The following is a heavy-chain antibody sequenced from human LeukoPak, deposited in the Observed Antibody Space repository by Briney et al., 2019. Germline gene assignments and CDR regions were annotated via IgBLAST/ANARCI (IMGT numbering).Heavy chain of an antibody. CDR3: ARVGSGYTIDY. Sequence: ASETLSLTCTVSGGSISSYYWSWIRQPPGKGLEWIGYIYHRGSTNYNPSLKSRVTISVDTSKNQFSLKLSSVPAGDTAVYYCARVGSGYTIDYWGQGTLVTVSS. CDR2: IYHRGST. J-gene: IGHJ4*02. CDR1: GGSISSYY. V-gene: IGHV4-59*01. D-gene: IGHD3-22*01.